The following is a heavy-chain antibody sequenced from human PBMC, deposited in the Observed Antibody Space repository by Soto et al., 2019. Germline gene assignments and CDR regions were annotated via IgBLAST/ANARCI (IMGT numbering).Heavy chain of an antibody. CDR1: GFTFSSYS. J-gene: IGHJ4*02. V-gene: IGHV3-48*02. Sequence: EVQLVESGGGLVQPGGSLRLCCAASGFTFSSYSMNWVRQAPGKGLEWVSYISSSISTIYYEDSVKGRFTNSRDNAQNSLYLQMNSLRDENTTVYYRASKPSVSRLWEYEFAYWGQGTLVTVSS. CDR2: ISSSISTI. CDR3: ASKPSVSRLWEYEFAY. D-gene: IGHD1-26*01.